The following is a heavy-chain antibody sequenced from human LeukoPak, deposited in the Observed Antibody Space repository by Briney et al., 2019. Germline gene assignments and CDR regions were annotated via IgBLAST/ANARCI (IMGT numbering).Heavy chain of an antibody. J-gene: IGHJ4*02. CDR3: AKWGYCSSTSCLGAFEY. V-gene: IGHV3-21*01. CDR1: GLTFSTYT. Sequence: GGSRRLSCAASGLTFSTYTMTGVGQAPGRGRGWVSSIGNSSSYIYYADSVKGRFTISRDNAKNSLYLQMNSLRAEDTAVYYCAKWGYCSSTSCLGAFEYWGQGTLVTVSS. D-gene: IGHD2-2*01. CDR2: IGNSSSYI.